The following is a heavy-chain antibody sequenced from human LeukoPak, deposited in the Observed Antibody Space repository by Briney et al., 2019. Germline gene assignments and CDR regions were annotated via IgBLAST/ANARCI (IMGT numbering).Heavy chain of an antibody. V-gene: IGHV3-74*01. D-gene: IGHD1-1*01. CDR3: ARAAKTVWGGGLEY. J-gene: IGHJ4*02. CDR2: INSDGSTT. CDR1: GFTFSTFA. Sequence: GGTLTLTCAASGFTFSTFAMIWVRQPPGKGLEWVARINSDGSTTCYAASVTGRFTISRDNHKTPLYLQMNSLRAVDTAVYYCARAAKTVWGGGLEYWGQGTLVTVSS.